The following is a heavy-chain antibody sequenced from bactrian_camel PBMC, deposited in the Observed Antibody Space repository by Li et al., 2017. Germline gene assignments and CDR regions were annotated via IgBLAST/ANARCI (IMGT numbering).Heavy chain of an antibody. CDR2: IDPDGYT. V-gene: IGHV3S63*01. J-gene: IGHJ6*01. CDR1: GNGDGSGYWC. D-gene: IGHD4*01. CDR3: APGPGYYTDSLIDFGY. Sequence: QVQLVESGGGSVQAGGSLTLSCAVSGNGDGSGYWCTGWFRQARGQDREGVAHIDPDGYTTYTDSVKGRFTISKDGARNTLYLQMNRLNPEDTAVYYCAPGPGYYTDSLIDFGYWGQGTQVTVS.